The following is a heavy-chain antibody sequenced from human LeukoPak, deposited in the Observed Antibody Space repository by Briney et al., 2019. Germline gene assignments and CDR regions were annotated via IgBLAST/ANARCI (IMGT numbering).Heavy chain of an antibody. Sequence: GRSLRLSCAASGFTLSSYAMHWVRQAPGKGLEWVAVISYDGSNKYYADSVKGRFTISRDNSKNTLYLQMNSLRAEDTAAYYCARDPCGGSCAPDGNDYYYYGMDVWGQGTTVTVSS. D-gene: IGHD2-15*01. CDR2: ISYDGSNK. CDR3: ARDPCGGSCAPDGNDYYYYGMDV. CDR1: GFTLSSYA. J-gene: IGHJ6*02. V-gene: IGHV3-30-3*01.